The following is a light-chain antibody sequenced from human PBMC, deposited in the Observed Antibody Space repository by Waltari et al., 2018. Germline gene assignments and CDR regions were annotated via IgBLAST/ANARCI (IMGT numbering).Light chain of an antibody. V-gene: IGLV1-40*01. CDR2: DNT. CDR3: QSYDSSLSRV. Sequence: QSVLTQPPSVSVAPGQRVTISCTGRNSNIGAGYDVHWYQQLPGTAPKLLIYDNTNRPSGVHDRFSGSKSGTSASLAITGLQAEDEAYYYCQSYDSSLSRVFGGGTKLTVL. J-gene: IGLJ3*02. CDR1: NSNIGAGYD.